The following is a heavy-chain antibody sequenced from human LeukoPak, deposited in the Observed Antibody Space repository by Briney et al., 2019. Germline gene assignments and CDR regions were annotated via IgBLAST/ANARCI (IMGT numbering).Heavy chain of an antibody. CDR2: IYKNGAA. CDR1: GFSVSTKH. J-gene: IGHJ4*02. V-gene: IGHV3-53*01. Sequence: LSGGSLRLSCAASGFSVSTKHMSWVRQAPGKGLEWVSVIYKNGAARYPDSVKGRFTVSRDDSKNTVFLQMNSLRGEDTAVYYCATDGDQIAGWGFFDHWGQGTLVTVSS. D-gene: IGHD2-21*01. CDR3: ATDGDQIAGWGFFDH.